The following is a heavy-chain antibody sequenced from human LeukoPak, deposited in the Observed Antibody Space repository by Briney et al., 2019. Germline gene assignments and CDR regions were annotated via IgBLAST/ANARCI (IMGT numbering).Heavy chain of an antibody. D-gene: IGHD2-15*01. CDR3: AKVVVGATTPGY. Sequence: GGPLRLSCAASGFTFSSYAMSWVRQAPGKGLEWVSVISGSGTGTYYADSVKGRFTISRDNSKNTLYLQMNSLRAEDTAVYYCAKVVVGATTPGYWGQGTLVTVSS. J-gene: IGHJ4*02. CDR2: ISGSGTGT. V-gene: IGHV3-23*01. CDR1: GFTFSSYA.